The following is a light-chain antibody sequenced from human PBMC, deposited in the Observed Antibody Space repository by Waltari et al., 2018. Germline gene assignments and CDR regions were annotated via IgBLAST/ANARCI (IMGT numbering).Light chain of an antibody. V-gene: IGLV2-8*01. CDR1: SHDVGGSNY. CDR3: SSYAGSSTPLYV. CDR2: EVK. J-gene: IGLJ1*01. Sequence: QSALAQPPSASGSPGQSVTIYCTGPSHDVGGSNYFSGYQQHPGKAPKVMIDEVKNRPSGFPVRFSGSKSGNTAPLTVSGLQAEDEADYYCSSYAGSSTPLYVFGTGTKVTVL.